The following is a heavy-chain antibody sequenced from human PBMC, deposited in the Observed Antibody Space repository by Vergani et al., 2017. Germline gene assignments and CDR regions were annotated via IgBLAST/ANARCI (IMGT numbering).Heavy chain of an antibody. CDR1: GFTFSSYA. D-gene: IGHD6-13*01. V-gene: IGHV3-30-3*01. CDR2: ISYDGSNK. Sequence: QVQLVESGGGVVQPGRSLRLSCAASGFTFSSYAMHWVRQAPGKGLEWVAVISYDGSNKYYADSVKGRFTISRDNSKNTLYLQMNSLRAEDTAVYYCARDKEYSSSWTYYFDYWGQGTLVTVSS. J-gene: IGHJ4*02. CDR3: ARDKEYSSSWTYYFDY.